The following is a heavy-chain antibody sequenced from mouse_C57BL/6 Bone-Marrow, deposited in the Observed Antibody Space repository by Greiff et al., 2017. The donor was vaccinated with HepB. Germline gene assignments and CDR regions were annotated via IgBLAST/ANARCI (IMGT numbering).Heavy chain of an antibody. D-gene: IGHD1-1*01. J-gene: IGHJ4*01. CDR1: GYTFTSYW. V-gene: IGHV1-7*01. CDR2: INPSSGYT. Sequence: QVQLKQSGAELAKPGASVKLSCKASGYTFTSYWMHWVKQRPGQGLEWIGYINPSSGYTKYNQKFKDKATLTADKSSSTAYMQLSSLTYEDSAVYYCARRAVVAHYAMDYWGQGTSVTVSS. CDR3: ARRAVVAHYAMDY.